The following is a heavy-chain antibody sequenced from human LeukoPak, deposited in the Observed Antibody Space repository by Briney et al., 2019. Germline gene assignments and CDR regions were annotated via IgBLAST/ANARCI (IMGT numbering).Heavy chain of an antibody. V-gene: IGHV1-18*04. Sequence: ASVKVSCKASGYTFTSYGISWVRQAPGQGLEWMGWISAYNGNTNYAQKLQGRVTMTTDTSTSTAYMELRSLRSDDTAVYYCARDRLSDTLTGYQGPFGYWGQGTLVTVSS. CDR2: ISAYNGNT. CDR3: ARDRLSDTLTGYQGPFGY. J-gene: IGHJ4*02. CDR1: GYTFTSYG. D-gene: IGHD3-9*01.